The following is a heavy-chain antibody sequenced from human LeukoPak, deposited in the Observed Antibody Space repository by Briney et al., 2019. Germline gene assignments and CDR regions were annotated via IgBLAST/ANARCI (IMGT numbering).Heavy chain of an antibody. CDR3: ASDEGNYFDY. J-gene: IGHJ4*02. V-gene: IGHV3-21*01. Sequence: GGSLRLSCAASGFTFSSYIMNWVRQAPGKGLEWVASISRNSTYIHYADSVKGRFTISRDNARNSLFLQVNSLRAEDTAIYYCASDEGNYFDYWGQGTLVTVSS. CDR2: ISRNSTYI. CDR1: GFTFSSYI.